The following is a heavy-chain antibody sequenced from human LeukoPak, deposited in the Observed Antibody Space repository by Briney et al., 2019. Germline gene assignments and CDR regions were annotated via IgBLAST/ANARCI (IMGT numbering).Heavy chain of an antibody. CDR2: ISGSGGST. D-gene: IGHD2-2*01. V-gene: IGHV3-23*01. CDR3: GKALKQVVPAGVSPNWFDA. CDR1: VFPFNTYA. J-gene: IGHJ5*02. Sequence: GVSLSLSCAASVFPFNTYAMTCIPHPAGKGVEWVSAISGSGGSTYYADSGKGRFTIPRDNSNSKLYLQKNSLRGEDSAVYFCGKALKQVVPAGVSPNWFDAWGQGTLVTVSS.